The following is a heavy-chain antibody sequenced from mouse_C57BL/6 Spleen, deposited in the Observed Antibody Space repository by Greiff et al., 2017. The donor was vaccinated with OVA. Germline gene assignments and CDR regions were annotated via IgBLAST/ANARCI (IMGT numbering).Heavy chain of an antibody. V-gene: IGHV1-9*01. CDR3: ARNYDPDMDY. D-gene: IGHD2-3*01. CDR1: GYTFSGYW. CDR2: ILPGSGST. J-gene: IGHJ4*01. Sequence: VKLQESGAELMKPGASVKLSCKATGYTFSGYWIEWVKQRPGHGFEWIGEILPGSGSTYYNEKVNGKATFTADTSSNTTYMQLSSLRTEDSAIYCYARNYDPDMDYWGQGTSVTVSS.